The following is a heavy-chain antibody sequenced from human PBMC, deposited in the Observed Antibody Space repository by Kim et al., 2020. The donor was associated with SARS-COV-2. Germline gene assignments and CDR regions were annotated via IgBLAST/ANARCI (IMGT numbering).Heavy chain of an antibody. CDR3: AKDLADSSGWGVDFDY. CDR1: GFTFSSYA. J-gene: IGHJ4*02. Sequence: GGSLRLSCAASGFTFSSYAMHWVRQAPGKGLEWVAVIWYDGSNKYYADSVKGRFTISRDNSKNTLYLQMNSLRAEDTAVYYCAKDLADSSGWGVDFDYWGQGTLVTVSS. CDR2: IWYDGSNK. V-gene: IGHV3-33*06. D-gene: IGHD6-19*01.